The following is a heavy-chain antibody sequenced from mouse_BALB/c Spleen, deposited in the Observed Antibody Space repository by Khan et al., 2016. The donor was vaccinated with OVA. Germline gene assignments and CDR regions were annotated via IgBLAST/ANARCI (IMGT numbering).Heavy chain of an antibody. D-gene: IGHD2-12*01. V-gene: IGHV9-4*02. CDR3: ARGGAAYYKNDGGAMDY. CDR1: GYTFTNAG. CDR2: INTHSGVP. J-gene: IGHJ4*01. Sequence: QIQLVQSGPELKRPGETVRISCKASGYTFTNAGMQWVQKMPGKGLKWIGWINTHSGVPKYAEAFKGRFAFSLDTSATPAYLQITNLKNEDTATYFCARGGAAYYKNDGGAMDYWGQGTSGTVSS.